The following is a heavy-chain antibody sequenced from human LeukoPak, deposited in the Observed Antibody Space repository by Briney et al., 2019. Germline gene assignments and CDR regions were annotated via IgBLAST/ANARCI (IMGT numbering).Heavy chain of an antibody. CDR3: ARDLLNDEGSSYFFDQ. CDR2: ISQSSDRI. J-gene: IGHJ4*02. D-gene: IGHD2-15*01. Sequence: PGGSLRLSCAASGFTFSSYSMNWVRQAPGKGLEWVSYISQSSDRIYHADSVKGRFTISRDNAKNSLYLQMDSLRVEDTAVYYCARDLLNDEGSSYFFDQWGQGTLVTAAS. V-gene: IGHV3-48*04. CDR1: GFTFSSYS.